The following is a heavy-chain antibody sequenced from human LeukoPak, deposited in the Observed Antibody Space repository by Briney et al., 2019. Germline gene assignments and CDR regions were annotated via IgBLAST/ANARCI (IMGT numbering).Heavy chain of an antibody. J-gene: IGHJ6*02. CDR3: AKDHGLHYDFAGMDV. CDR1: GFTFSSYG. Sequence: GGSLRLSCAASGFTFSSYGMHWVRQAPGKGLEWVAVISYDGSNKYYADSVKGRFTISRDNSKNTLYLQMNSLRAEDTAVYYCAKDHGLHYDFAGMDVWGQGTTVTVSS. V-gene: IGHV3-30*18. CDR2: ISYDGSNK. D-gene: IGHD3/OR15-3a*01.